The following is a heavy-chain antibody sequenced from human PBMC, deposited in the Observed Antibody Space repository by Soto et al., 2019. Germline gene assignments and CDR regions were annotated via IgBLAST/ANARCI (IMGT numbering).Heavy chain of an antibody. Sequence: QVQLVQSGAEVKKPGSSVKVSCKASGGTFSNYPISWVRQAPGQGLEWMGGIIPIFGTTNYAQKFQGRVTITADESTSTAYMELSSLRSEDTAVFYCARRNHRWLQWWYFDLWGRGTLVTVSS. CDR2: IIPIFGTT. J-gene: IGHJ2*01. V-gene: IGHV1-69*12. D-gene: IGHD5-12*01. CDR1: GGTFSNYP. CDR3: ARRNHRWLQWWYFDL.